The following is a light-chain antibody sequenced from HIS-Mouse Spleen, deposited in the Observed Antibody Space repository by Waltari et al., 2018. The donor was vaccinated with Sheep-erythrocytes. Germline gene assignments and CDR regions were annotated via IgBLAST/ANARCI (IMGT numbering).Light chain of an antibody. CDR2: DFS. CDR1: SSDVGGYYY. CDR3: CSYAGSYNHV. Sequence: QSALTQPRSVSGSPGQSVTISCTGTSSDVGGYYYVPWYQQHPGKAPKRMIYDFSKRPSGVPDRFSCSKSGNTASLTISGLQAEDEADYYCCSYAGSYNHVFATGTKVTVL. J-gene: IGLJ1*01. V-gene: IGLV2-11*01.